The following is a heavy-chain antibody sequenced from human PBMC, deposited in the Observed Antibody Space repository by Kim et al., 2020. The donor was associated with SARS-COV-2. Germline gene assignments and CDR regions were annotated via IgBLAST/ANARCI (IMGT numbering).Heavy chain of an antibody. CDR3: ARGASDSSGSQQSDY. D-gene: IGHD3-22*01. CDR2: IYYSGST. Sequence: SETLSLTCTVSGGSISSYYWSWIRQPPGKGLEWIGYIYYSGSTNYNPSLKSRVTISVDTSKNQFSLKLSSVTAADTAVYYCARGASDSSGSQQSDYWGQGTLVTVSS. J-gene: IGHJ4*02. V-gene: IGHV4-59*01. CDR1: GGSISSYY.